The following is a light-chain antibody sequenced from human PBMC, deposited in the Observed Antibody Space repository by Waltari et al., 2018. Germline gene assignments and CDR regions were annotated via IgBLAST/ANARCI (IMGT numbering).Light chain of an antibody. Sequence: SSELTQDPAVSVALGQTVRITCQGDSLRTYYVSWFLQKPGQAPALVIYGKNNRPAGIPDRFPASSSGSTASLTIIGAQAEDEADYYCRSRDSSGDVLIGGGTKLTVV. J-gene: IGLJ2*01. CDR3: RSRDSSGDVL. V-gene: IGLV3-19*01. CDR1: SLRTYY. CDR2: GKN.